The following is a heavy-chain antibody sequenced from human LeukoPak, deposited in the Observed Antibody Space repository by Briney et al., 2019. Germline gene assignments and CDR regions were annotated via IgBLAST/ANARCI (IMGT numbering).Heavy chain of an antibody. Sequence: SETLSLTYAVYGGSFSDYYWTWIRQSPGKGLEWIGSIYYSGSTYYNPSLKSRVTISVDTSKNQFSLKLSSVTAADTAVYYCASHIAAAGFDYWGQGTLVTVSS. CDR3: ASHIAAAGFDY. CDR2: IYYSGST. V-gene: IGHV4-34*01. J-gene: IGHJ4*02. CDR1: GGSFSDYY. D-gene: IGHD6-13*01.